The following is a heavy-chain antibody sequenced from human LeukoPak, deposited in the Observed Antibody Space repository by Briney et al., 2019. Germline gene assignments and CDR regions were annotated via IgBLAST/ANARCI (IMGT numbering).Heavy chain of an antibody. V-gene: IGHV4-59*01. J-gene: IGHJ4*02. CDR2: IFYSGST. CDR1: GGSISGNY. D-gene: IGHD5-18*01. CDR3: ARDSGVYSNGPNFDY. Sequence: SETLSLTCTVSGGSISGNYWSWIRQPPGKGLEWIGYIFYSGSTHYNPSLKGRVTISVDTSKNQFSLKLSSVTAADTAVYYCARDSGVYSNGPNFDYWGQGTLVTVSS.